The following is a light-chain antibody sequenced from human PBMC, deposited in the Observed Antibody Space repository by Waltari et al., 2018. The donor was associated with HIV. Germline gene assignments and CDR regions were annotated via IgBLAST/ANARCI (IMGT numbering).Light chain of an antibody. J-gene: IGKJ3*01. V-gene: IGKV3-20*01. CDR2: GAS. Sequence: EIVLTQYPGTLSVSPGERATLSCRANESVSSNCLAWYQQKPGQTPRLLIYGASSRATGIPDRFSGSGSGTDFTLTISRLEPEDFAVYYCQQYGSSPLFTFGPGTKVDIK. CDR3: QQYGSSPLFT. CDR1: ESVSSNC.